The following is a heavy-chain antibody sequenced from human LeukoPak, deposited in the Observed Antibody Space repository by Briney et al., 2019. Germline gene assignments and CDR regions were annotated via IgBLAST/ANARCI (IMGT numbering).Heavy chain of an antibody. J-gene: IGHJ4*02. CDR1: GYTFTSYY. D-gene: IGHD6-13*01. CDR2: INPSGGST. Sequence: GASVKVSCKASGYTFTSYYMHWVRQAPGQGLEWMGIINPSGGSTSYAQKFQGRVTMTRDTSISTAYMELSRLRSDDTAVYYCARDGVGYTAAAVPYPGYWGQGTLVTVSS. CDR3: ARDGVGYTAAAVPYPGY. V-gene: IGHV1-46*01.